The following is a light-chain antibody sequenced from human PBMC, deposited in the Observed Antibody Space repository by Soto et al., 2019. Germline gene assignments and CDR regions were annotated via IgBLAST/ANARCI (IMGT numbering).Light chain of an antibody. CDR2: GAS. CDR3: QQYGSSPPYT. Sequence: EIVLTQSPGTLSLSPGERATLSCRASQSVSSSYLAWYQQKPGQAPRLLIYGASSRATGIRDRFSGSGSGTDFTLTISRLEPEDFAGYYCQQYGSSPPYTFGQGTKLEIK. CDR1: QSVSSSY. J-gene: IGKJ2*01. V-gene: IGKV3-20*01.